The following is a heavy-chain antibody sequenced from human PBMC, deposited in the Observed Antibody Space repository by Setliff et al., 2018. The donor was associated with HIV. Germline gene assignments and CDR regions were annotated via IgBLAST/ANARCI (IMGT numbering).Heavy chain of an antibody. Sequence: GASVKVSCKASGYTFTSYYMHWVRQAPGQGLEWMGIIIPIFGTANYAQKFQGRVTITTDESTSTAYMELSSLRSEDTAVYYCAISIPPNAFDIWGQGTMVTVSS. CDR1: GYTFTSYY. V-gene: IGHV1-69*05. J-gene: IGHJ3*02. CDR3: AISIPPNAFDI. CDR2: IIPIFGTA.